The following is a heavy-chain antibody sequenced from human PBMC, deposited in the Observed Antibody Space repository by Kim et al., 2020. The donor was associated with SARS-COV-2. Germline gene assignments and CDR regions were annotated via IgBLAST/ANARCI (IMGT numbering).Heavy chain of an antibody. CDR3: GRDIVVVPAASGFDY. CDR1: GYTFTSYY. Sequence: ASVKVSCKASGYTFTSYYMHWVRQAPGQGLEWMGIINPSGGSTSYAQKFQGIVTMTRDTSTSTVYMELSSLRSEDTAVYYCGRDIVVVPAASGFDYWGQGTLVTVSA. V-gene: IGHV1-46*01. J-gene: IGHJ4*02. CDR2: INPSGGST. D-gene: IGHD2-2*01.